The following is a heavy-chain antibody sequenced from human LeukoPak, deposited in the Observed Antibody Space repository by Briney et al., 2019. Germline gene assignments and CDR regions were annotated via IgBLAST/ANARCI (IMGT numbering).Heavy chain of an antibody. D-gene: IGHD3-10*01. J-gene: IGHJ3*02. Sequence: GGSLRLSCAASGFTFSNAWMSWVRQAPGKGLEWVGRIKSKTDGGTTDYAAPVKGRFTISRDDSKNTLYLQMNSLKTEDTAVYYCTTHPPLGQPFTIQRGLDAFDIWGQGTMVTVSS. CDR2: IKSKTDGGTT. CDR1: GFTFSNAW. CDR3: TTHPPLGQPFTIQRGLDAFDI. V-gene: IGHV3-15*01.